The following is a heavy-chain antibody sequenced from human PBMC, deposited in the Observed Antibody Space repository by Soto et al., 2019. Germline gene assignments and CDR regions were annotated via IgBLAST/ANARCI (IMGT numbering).Heavy chain of an antibody. CDR3: VRDSVSLTTFDF. D-gene: IGHD1-1*01. V-gene: IGHV4-4*07. Sequence: SETLSLTCTFSVGSMNNYHWSWLRQPGGKGLEWIGRVHSSGSTDYNPSLKSRITVSVDTSKNQFSLELTSVTAADTGVYFCVRDSVSLTTFDFWGQGTLVTVSS. CDR1: VGSMNNYH. CDR2: VHSSGST. J-gene: IGHJ4*02.